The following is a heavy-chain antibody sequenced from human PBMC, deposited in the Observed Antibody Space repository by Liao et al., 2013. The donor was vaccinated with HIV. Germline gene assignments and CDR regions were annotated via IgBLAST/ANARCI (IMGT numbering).Heavy chain of an antibody. CDR2: IYTGMSTTGTT. V-gene: IGHV4-61*02. J-gene: IGHJ2*01. CDR3: ARVQWEPAPNWYSDL. CDR1: GDLIRRDNYY. D-gene: IGHD1-26*01. Sequence: QVQLQQWGAGLLKPSQTLSLTCTVSGDLIRRDNYYWTWIRQPAGKGLEWIGHIYTGMSTTGTTNYNPSSRVESPYLQTRSSNHVSLKLTSVTAADTAVYYCARVQWEPAPNWYSDLWGRGTLVIVSS.